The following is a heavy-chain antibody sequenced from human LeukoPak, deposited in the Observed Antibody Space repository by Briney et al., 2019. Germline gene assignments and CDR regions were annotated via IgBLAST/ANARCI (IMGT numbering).Heavy chain of an antibody. CDR2: IKQDRSEK. D-gene: IGHD1-26*01. V-gene: IGHV3-7*01. CDR1: GFTFSNYW. CDR3: ARGLMWEPPIDY. Sequence: GGSLRLSCAASGFTFSNYWMSWVRQAPGKGLEWVANIKQDRSEKYYVDSVKGRFTISRDNAKNSLYLQMNSLRAEDTAVYYCARGLMWEPPIDYWGQGTLVTVSS. J-gene: IGHJ4*02.